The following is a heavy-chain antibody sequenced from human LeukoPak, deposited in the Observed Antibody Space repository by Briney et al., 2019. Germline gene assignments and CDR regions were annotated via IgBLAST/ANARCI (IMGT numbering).Heavy chain of an antibody. D-gene: IGHD3-16*01. V-gene: IGHV3-7*01. CDR3: ANYDRRNYPNDY. CDR1: GFIFSNYW. Sequence: GGSLRLSCAASGFIFSNYWMSWVRQAPGKGLEWVANIKEDGSEGYYADSVKGRFTISRDNAKSSLYLQMSSLRVEDTAVYYCANYDRRNYPNDYWGQGTLVTVSS. CDR2: IKEDGSEG. J-gene: IGHJ4*02.